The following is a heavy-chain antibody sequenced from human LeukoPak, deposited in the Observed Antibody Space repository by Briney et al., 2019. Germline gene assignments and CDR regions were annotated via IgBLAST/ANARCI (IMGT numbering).Heavy chain of an antibody. J-gene: IGHJ4*02. Sequence: SETLSLTCTLSGGSISSYYWSWIRQPPGKGLEWIGSIYHIGSTYYNPSLKSRVTISVDTSKNQFSLKLSSVAAADTAVYYCARIGVSLSTRTFDFWGQGTLVTVSS. CDR2: IYHIGST. V-gene: IGHV4-59*08. CDR3: ARIGVSLSTRTFDF. CDR1: GGSISSYY. D-gene: IGHD1-1*01.